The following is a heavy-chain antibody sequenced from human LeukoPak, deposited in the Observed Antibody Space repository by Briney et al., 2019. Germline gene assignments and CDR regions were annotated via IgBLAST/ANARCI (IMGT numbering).Heavy chain of an antibody. CDR1: GFTFSSYA. CDR3: VTEGIAVAVNWFDP. CDR2: MSSDGTNK. V-gene: IGHV3-30*03. Sequence: GGTLRLSCAASGFTFSSYAMHWVRQAPGKGLEWVAVMSSDGTNKYYADSVKGRFTISRDNSKNTLYLQMNSLRAEDTAVYYCVTEGIAVAVNWFDPWGQGTLVTVSS. D-gene: IGHD6-19*01. J-gene: IGHJ5*02.